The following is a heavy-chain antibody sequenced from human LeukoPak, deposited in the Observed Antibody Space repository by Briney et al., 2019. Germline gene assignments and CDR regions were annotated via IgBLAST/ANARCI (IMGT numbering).Heavy chain of an antibody. J-gene: IGHJ4*02. D-gene: IGHD6-13*01. V-gene: IGHV3-53*01. Sequence: GGSLRLSCAASGFTVSSNYMLWVRQAPGKGLEWVSFIYSGGSTYYADSVKGRFTISRDNSKTPLYLQMNSLRAEDTAVYYGARAAGNLDYWGQGTLVTVSS. CDR1: GFTVSSNY. CDR3: ARAAGNLDY. CDR2: IYSGGST.